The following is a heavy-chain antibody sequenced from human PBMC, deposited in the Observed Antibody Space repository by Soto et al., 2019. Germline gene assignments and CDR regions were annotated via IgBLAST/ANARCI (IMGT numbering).Heavy chain of an antibody. V-gene: IGHV4-31*03. J-gene: IGHJ6*03. CDR2: IYYSGST. CDR3: ARVNVGTYYYYYYMDV. CDR1: GGSISSGGYY. Sequence: QVQLQESGPGLVKPSQTLSFTCTVSGGSISSGGYYWSWIRQHPGKGLEWIGYIYYSGSTYYNPSLKSRVTISVDTSKNQFSLKLSSVTAADTAVYYCARVNVGTYYYYYYMDVWGKGTTVTVSS. D-gene: IGHD1-26*01.